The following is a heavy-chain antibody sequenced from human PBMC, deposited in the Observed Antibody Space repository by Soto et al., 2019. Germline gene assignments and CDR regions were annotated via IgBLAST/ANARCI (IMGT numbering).Heavy chain of an antibody. CDR2: FDPEDGET. CDR3: ATDSMDIVATINSFYY. CDR1: GYTLTELS. V-gene: IGHV1-24*01. D-gene: IGHD5-12*01. J-gene: IGHJ4*02. Sequence: ASVKVSCKVSGYTLTELSMHWVRQAPGKGLEWMGGFDPEDGETIYAQKFQGRVTMTEDTSTDTAYMELSSLRSEDTAVYYCATDSMDIVATINSFYYWGQGTLVTVSS.